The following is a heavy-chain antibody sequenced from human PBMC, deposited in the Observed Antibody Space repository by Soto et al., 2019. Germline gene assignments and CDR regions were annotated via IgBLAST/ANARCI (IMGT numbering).Heavy chain of an antibody. Sequence: QTLSLTCAISGDSVSSNSAAWNWIRQSPSRGLEWLGRTYYRSKWYNDYAVSVKSRITINPDTSKNQFSLQLNSVTPEDTAVYYCARDRGGYCSGGSCYYYYMAVWGKGTTVTAP. D-gene: IGHD2-15*01. CDR3: ARDRGGYCSGGSCYYYYMAV. J-gene: IGHJ6*03. CDR2: TYYRSKWYN. CDR1: GDSVSSNSAA. V-gene: IGHV6-1*01.